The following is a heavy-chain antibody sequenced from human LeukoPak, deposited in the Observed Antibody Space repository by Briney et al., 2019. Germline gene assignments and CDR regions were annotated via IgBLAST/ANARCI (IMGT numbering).Heavy chain of an antibody. CDR2: INTGNGNT. Sequence: ASVKVSCKASGYTFTTYAMHWVRQAPGQRLGWMGWINTGNGNTKYSQKFQGRVTITRDTSASTAYMDLSSLRSEDTAVYYCARTPYSSGPIFDYWGQGTLVTVSS. V-gene: IGHV1-3*04. J-gene: IGHJ4*02. D-gene: IGHD6-19*01. CDR1: GYTFTTYA. CDR3: ARTPYSSGPIFDY.